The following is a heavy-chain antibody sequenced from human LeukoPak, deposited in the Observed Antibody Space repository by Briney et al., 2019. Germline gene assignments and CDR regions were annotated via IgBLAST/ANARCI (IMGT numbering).Heavy chain of an antibody. CDR3: ARGGDSSGYYLAEYFQH. Sequence: GRSLRLSCAASGFTVSSNYMSWVRQAPGKGLEWVSVIYSGGSTYYADSVKGRFTISRDNSKNTLYLQMNSLRAEDTAVYYCARGGDSSGYYLAEYFQHWGQGTLVTVSS. CDR2: IYSGGST. D-gene: IGHD3-22*01. V-gene: IGHV3-66*01. CDR1: GFTVSSNY. J-gene: IGHJ1*01.